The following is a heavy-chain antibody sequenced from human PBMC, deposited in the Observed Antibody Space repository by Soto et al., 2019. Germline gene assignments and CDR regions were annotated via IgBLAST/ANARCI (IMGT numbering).Heavy chain of an antibody. CDR1: GYSFTSYW. Sequence: PGESLKISCKGSGYSFTSYWIGWVRQMPGKGLEWMGRIDPSDSYTNYSPSFQGHVTISADKSISTAYLQWSSLKASDTAMYYCARQDVEYSSSWSYYFDYWGQGTLVTVSS. CDR2: IDPSDSYT. CDR3: ARQDVEYSSSWSYYFDY. J-gene: IGHJ4*02. D-gene: IGHD6-13*01. V-gene: IGHV5-10-1*01.